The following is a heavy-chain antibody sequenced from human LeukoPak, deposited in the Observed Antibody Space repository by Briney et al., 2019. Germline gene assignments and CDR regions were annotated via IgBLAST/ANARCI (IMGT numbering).Heavy chain of an antibody. V-gene: IGHV1-18*01. D-gene: IGHD3-22*01. CDR1: GYTFTSHG. CDR3: ARDRYYDSGYYFDY. J-gene: IGHJ4*02. Sequence: VKVSCKASGYTFTSHGTSWVRQAPGQGLEWMGWISTYDGNTNYAQKLQGRVSMTTDTSTSTAYMDLRSLRSDDTAVYYCARDRYYDSGYYFDYWGQGTLVTVSS. CDR2: ISTYDGNT.